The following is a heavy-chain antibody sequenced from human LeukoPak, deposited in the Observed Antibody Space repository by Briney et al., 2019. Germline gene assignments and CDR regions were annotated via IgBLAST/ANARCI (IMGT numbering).Heavy chain of an antibody. Sequence: GGSLSPSRAASGFTFTIYIMNWVRQAPGKGLEWVSYISSSSTTIYYADSVKGRFTISRDNAKNSLYLQMKSLRDEDTAVYYCARGQPRIAEATQTEYSGQGKLFTVSS. D-gene: IGHD6-25*01. CDR1: GFTFTIYI. V-gene: IGHV3-48*02. CDR3: ARGQPRIAEATQTEY. CDR2: ISSSSTTI. J-gene: IGHJ4*02.